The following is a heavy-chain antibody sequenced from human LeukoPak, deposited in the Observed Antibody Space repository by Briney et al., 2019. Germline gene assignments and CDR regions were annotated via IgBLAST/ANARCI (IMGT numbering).Heavy chain of an antibody. CDR1: GFTFSSYW. Sequence: GGSLRLSCAASGFTFSSYWMSWVRQAPGKGLEWVANIMQDGNEKYYVDSVKGRFTISRDNAKNSLYLQLNSLRVEDTAVYYCASRIVGTPDYFDYWGQGTLVTVSS. V-gene: IGHV3-7*01. CDR2: IMQDGNEK. J-gene: IGHJ4*02. CDR3: ASRIVGTPDYFDY. D-gene: IGHD1-26*01.